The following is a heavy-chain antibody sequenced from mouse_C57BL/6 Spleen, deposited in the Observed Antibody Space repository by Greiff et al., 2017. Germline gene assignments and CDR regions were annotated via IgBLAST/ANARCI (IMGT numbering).Heavy chain of an antibody. D-gene: IGHD4-1*01. Sequence: EVKVVESGEGLVKPGGSLKLSCAASGFTFSSYAMSWVRQTPEKGLEWVAYISSGGDYIYYADTVKGRFTISRDNARNTLYLQMSSLKSEDTAMYYCTRDTLGLDYWGQGTTLTVSS. CDR1: GFTFSSYA. CDR3: TRDTLGLDY. J-gene: IGHJ2*01. V-gene: IGHV5-9-1*02. CDR2: ISSGGDYI.